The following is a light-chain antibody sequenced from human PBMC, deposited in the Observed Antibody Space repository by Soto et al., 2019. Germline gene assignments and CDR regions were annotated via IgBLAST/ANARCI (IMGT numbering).Light chain of an antibody. J-gene: IGKJ1*01. CDR1: QSISLF. Sequence: DIQMTQSPSSLSASLGDTVTITCRASQSISLFLNWYQQKPGKAPKLLIYAASNLHSGVPSRFSGSGSGTHFTLTISSLQPADFATYYCHQTDSIPETFGQGTKVEIK. CDR3: HQTDSIPET. CDR2: AAS. V-gene: IGKV1-39*01.